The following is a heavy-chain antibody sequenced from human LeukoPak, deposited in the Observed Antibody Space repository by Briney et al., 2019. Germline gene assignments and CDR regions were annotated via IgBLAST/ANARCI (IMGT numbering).Heavy chain of an antibody. Sequence: SETLSLTCAVSGYSLSSGYYWGWIRQPPGKGLEWIGGIYHSGSTYYNPSLKSRVTISVDTSKNQFSLKLSSVTAADTPVYYCATSYSSGPMNFDYWGQGTLVTVSS. V-gene: IGHV4-38-2*01. CDR3: ATSYSSGPMNFDY. CDR2: IYHSGST. CDR1: GYSLSSGYY. D-gene: IGHD6-19*01. J-gene: IGHJ4*02.